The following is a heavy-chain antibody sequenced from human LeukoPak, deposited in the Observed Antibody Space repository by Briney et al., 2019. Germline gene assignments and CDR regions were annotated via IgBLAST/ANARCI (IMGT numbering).Heavy chain of an antibody. CDR1: GYTFTSYY. CDR2: INPSGGST. D-gene: IGHD6-19*01. V-gene: IGHV1-46*01. J-gene: IGHJ4*02. CDR3: ARSGSGWYYFDY. Sequence: ASVKVSCKASGYTFTSYYMHWVRQAPGQGLDWMGIINPSGGSTSYAQKFQGRVTMTRDTSTSTVYMELSSLRSEDTAVYYCARSGSGWYYFDYWGQGTLVTVSS.